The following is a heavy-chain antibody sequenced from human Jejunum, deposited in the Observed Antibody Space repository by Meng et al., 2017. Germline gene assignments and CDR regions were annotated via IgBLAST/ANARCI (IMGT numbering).Heavy chain of an antibody. J-gene: IGHJ4*02. Sequence: QVQLPEAVPVLVRPSETLSLTCTVSRDSVSSDNYYWSWIRQPPGKGLEWIGYVYYSGHTDCNPSLKSRLSISIDTSKNHFSLKLSSVTAADTAVYYCARTPLYSGSYYFDPWGQGALVTVSS. V-gene: IGHV4-61*03. CDR2: VYYSGHT. CDR1: RDSVSSDNYY. D-gene: IGHD1-26*01. CDR3: ARTPLYSGSYYFDP.